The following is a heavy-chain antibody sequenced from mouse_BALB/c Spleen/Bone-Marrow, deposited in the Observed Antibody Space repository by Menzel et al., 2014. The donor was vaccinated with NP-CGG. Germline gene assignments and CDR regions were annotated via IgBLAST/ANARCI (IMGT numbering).Heavy chain of an antibody. CDR3: ARLDSSGSNYFDC. J-gene: IGHJ2*01. CDR1: GFSFNTYA. V-gene: IGHV5-9-4*01. D-gene: IGHD3-2*01. CDR2: INSGGSYT. Sequence: EVKLVESGGGLVKPGGSLKLACAASGFSFNTYAMSWVRPSPEKRLEWVATINSGGSYTYYPDTVTGRFTISRDNAKNTLYLEMSSLRSEDAAMYYCARLDSSGSNYFDCWGQGTTLTVSS.